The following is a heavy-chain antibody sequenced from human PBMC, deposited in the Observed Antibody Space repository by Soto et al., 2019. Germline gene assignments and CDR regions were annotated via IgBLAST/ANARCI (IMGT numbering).Heavy chain of an antibody. D-gene: IGHD3-22*01. CDR1: GYTFTSYG. V-gene: IGHV1-18*01. CDR2: ISAYNGNT. CDR3: ARAPYYYDSSGLHPSDY. Sequence: QVQLVQSGAEVKKPGASVKVSCKASGYTFTSYGISWVRQAPGQGLEWMGWISAYNGNTNYAQKLQGRFTMTTDTATSTADMELSSRRSDGTAVYYCARAPYYYDSSGLHPSDYWGQGTLVTVSS. J-gene: IGHJ4*02.